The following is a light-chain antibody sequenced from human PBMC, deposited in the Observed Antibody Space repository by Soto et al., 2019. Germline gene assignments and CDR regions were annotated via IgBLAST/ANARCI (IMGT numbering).Light chain of an antibody. CDR2: GAS. CDR1: QSVSSN. V-gene: IGKV3-15*01. J-gene: IGKJ1*01. Sequence: EIVLTQAPAALSMSPGERATLSCRASQSVSSNLAWFQQKPGQAPRLLIYGASTRATGIPARLSGSGSGTEFTLTISSLQSEDFAVYYCQQYTNWPRTFGQGTKVDIK. CDR3: QQYTNWPRT.